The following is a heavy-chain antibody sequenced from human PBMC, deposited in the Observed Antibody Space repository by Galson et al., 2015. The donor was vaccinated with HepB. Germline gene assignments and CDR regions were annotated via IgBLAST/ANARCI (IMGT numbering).Heavy chain of an antibody. J-gene: IGHJ4*02. CDR2: ISGSGGST. CDR1: GFTFSSYA. CDR3: AREAMAAAERRINPRTYYYDSSGYYFDY. V-gene: IGHV3-23*01. D-gene: IGHD3-22*01. Sequence: SLRLSCAASGFTFSSYAMSWVRQAPGKGLEWVSAISGSGGSTYYADSVKGRFTISRDNSKNTLYLQMNSLRAEDTAVYYCAREAMAAAERRINPRTYYYDSSGYYFDYWGQGTLATVSS.